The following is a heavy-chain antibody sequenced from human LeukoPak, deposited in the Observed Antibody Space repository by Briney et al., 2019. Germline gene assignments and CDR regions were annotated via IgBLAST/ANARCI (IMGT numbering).Heavy chain of an antibody. Sequence: PETLSLTCDVSGGSIDSTNRWNWVRQPPGKGLEWIGEIHHDGRINYNPSLKSRVTLSVDKSKNQFSLRLNSVTAADTAMYYCARSHDHLWGNYPDYWGQGTLVTVSS. CDR3: ARSHDHLWGNYPDY. V-gene: IGHV4-4*03. J-gene: IGHJ4*02. CDR2: IHHDGRI. D-gene: IGHD3-16*02. CDR1: GGSIDSTNR.